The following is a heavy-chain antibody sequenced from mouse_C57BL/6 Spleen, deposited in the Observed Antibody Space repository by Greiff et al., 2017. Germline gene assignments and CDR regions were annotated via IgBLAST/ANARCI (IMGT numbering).Heavy chain of an antibody. CDR1: GYTFTDYY. CDR2: IYPGSGNT. CDR3: ARDDGYYGYYAMDY. V-gene: IGHV1-76*01. Sequence: VQLQQSGAELVRPGASVKLSCKASGYTFTDYYINWVKQRPGQGLEWIARIYPGSGNTYYNEKFKGKATLTAEKSSSTAYMQLSSLTSEDSAVYFCARDDGYYGYYAMDYWGQGTSVTVSS. D-gene: IGHD2-3*01. J-gene: IGHJ4*01.